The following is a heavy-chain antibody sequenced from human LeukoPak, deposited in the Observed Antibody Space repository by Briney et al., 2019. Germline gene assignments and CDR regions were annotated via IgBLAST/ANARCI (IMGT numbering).Heavy chain of an antibody. V-gene: IGHV3-23*03. CDR3: ARDGRARVGGQVWLDY. Sequence: GGSLRLSCAASGFTFSNYGMSWVRQSPAKGLEWMSLIFSGGTTTYYTESVKGRFTISRDNLKNILYLQLDSLRDEDTATYHCARDGRARVGGQVWLDYRGPGTLVAISS. CDR1: GFTFSNYG. CDR2: IFSGGTTT. D-gene: IGHD3-16*01. J-gene: IGHJ4*02.